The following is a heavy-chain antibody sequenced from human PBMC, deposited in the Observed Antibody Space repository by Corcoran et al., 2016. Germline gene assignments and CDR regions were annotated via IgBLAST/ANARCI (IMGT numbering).Heavy chain of an antibody. V-gene: IGHV4-39*07. D-gene: IGHD2-15*01. CDR3: ARDGAWLPASHSHWFDP. J-gene: IGHJ5*02. CDR2: IYSSGST. CDR1: GGSIRSSSYY. Sequence: QLQLQESGPGLVKPSETLSLTCTVSGGSIRSSSYYWGWIRQPPGKGLEWIGSIYSSGSTYYNPSLKSRVTISVDTSKNQFSLKLSSVTAAATAVYYCARDGAWLPASHSHWFDPWGQGTLVTVSS.